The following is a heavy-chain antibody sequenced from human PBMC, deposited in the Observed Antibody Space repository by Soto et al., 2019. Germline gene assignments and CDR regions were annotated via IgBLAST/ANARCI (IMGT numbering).Heavy chain of an antibody. V-gene: IGHV4-59*06. CDR1: GGSISSYY. Sequence: SETLSLTCTVSGGSISSYYWSWIRQHPGKGLEWIGFIYYSGNTYYNPSLKSRLTISIDTSKNQFSLKLNSVTAADTAVYYCARAIPTDLYYYYGMDVWGQGTTVTVSS. CDR2: IYYSGNT. J-gene: IGHJ6*02. D-gene: IGHD1-26*01. CDR3: ARAIPTDLYYYYGMDV.